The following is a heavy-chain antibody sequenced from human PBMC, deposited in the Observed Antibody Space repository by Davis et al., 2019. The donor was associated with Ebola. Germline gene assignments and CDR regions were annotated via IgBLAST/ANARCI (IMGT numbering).Heavy chain of an antibody. J-gene: IGHJ5*01. CDR1: EDIFTSDY. Sequence: ASVKVSCKAPEDIFTSDYIHWVRQATGQGLEWMGWMNPNSGNTGYAQKFQGRVTMTRNTSISTAYMELSSLRSEDTAVYFCARGARSFDSWGQGSLVTVSS. CDR2: MNPNSGNT. D-gene: IGHD3-16*01. V-gene: IGHV1-8*02. CDR3: ARGARSFDS.